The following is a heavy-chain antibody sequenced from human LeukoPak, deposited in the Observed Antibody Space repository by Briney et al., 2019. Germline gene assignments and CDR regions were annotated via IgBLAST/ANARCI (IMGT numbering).Heavy chain of an antibody. CDR1: EFTVSKYY. CDR3: ARGRPSYYFDS. J-gene: IGHJ4*02. V-gene: IGHV3-53*01. CDR2: IYSGGST. Sequence: GGSLRLSCAASEFTVSKYYMSWVRQAPGKGLEWVSGIYSGGSTYYADSVKGRFSISRDNSKNTLSLQMSTLRAEDTAVYYCARGRPSYYFDSWGQGTLVTVSS.